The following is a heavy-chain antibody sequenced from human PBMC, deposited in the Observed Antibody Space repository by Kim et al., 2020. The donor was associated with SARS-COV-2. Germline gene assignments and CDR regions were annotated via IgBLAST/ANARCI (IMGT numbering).Heavy chain of an antibody. Sequence: PSLKGRVTMSVDTSKNQFSPKLSSVTAADTAVYYCARERFEDYYYYYGMDVWGQGTTVTVSS. J-gene: IGHJ6*02. V-gene: IGHV4-4*07. D-gene: IGHD3-10*01. CDR3: ARERFEDYYYYYGMDV.